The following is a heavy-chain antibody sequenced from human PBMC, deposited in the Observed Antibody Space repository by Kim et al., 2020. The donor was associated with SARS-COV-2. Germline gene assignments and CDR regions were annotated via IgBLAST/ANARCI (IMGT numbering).Heavy chain of an antibody. Sequence: DFAKGRDTTNRDNAKNTLYLQTNSLRAEDTALYYCAKGRVVAGTLTPFDYWGQGTLVTVSS. D-gene: IGHD6-19*01. V-gene: IGHV3-9*01. CDR3: AKGRVVAGTLTPFDY. J-gene: IGHJ4*02.